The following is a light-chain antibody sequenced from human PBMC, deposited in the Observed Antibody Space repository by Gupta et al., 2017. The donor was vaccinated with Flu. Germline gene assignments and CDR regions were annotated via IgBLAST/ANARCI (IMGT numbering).Light chain of an antibody. CDR2: DAS. CDR1: QDINNY. CDR3: QHYINLPPT. Sequence: DIQMTQSPSSLSASVGDRVTITCQASQDINNYLNWYQQKPGRAPKLLIYDASNLETGVPSRFSGSGSGTDFTFTISSLQPEDFATYYCQHYINLPPTFGGGTKVEI. J-gene: IGKJ4*01. V-gene: IGKV1-33*01.